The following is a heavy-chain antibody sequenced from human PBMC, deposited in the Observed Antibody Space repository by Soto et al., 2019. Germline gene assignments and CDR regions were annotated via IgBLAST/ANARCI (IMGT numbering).Heavy chain of an antibody. CDR1: GGTFSSYA. D-gene: IGHD3-3*01. CDR3: ARGRAIFGVVMWY. V-gene: IGHV1-69*13. CDR2: IIPIFGTA. Sequence: EASVKVSCKASGGTFSSYAISWVRQAPGQGLEWMGGIIPIFGTANYAQKFQGRVTITADESTSTAYMELSSLRSEDTAVYYCARGRAIFGVVMWYWGQGTLVTVSS. J-gene: IGHJ4*02.